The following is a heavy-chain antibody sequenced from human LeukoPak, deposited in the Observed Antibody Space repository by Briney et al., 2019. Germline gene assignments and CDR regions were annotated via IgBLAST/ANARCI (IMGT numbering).Heavy chain of an antibody. D-gene: IGHD3-22*01. J-gene: IGHJ4*02. CDR1: GFTFSSYS. CDR3: ARAPNSSGYLYYFDY. Sequence: GGSLRLSCAASGFTFSSYSMNWVRQAPGKGLEWVSSISSSSSYIYYADSVKGRFTISRDNAKNSLYLRMNSLRAEDTAVYYCARAPNSSGYLYYFDYWGQGTLVTVSS. V-gene: IGHV3-21*01. CDR2: ISSSSSYI.